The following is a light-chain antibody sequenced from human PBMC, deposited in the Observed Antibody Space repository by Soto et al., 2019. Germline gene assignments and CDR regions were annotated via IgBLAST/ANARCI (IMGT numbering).Light chain of an antibody. CDR2: AAS. CDR3: QQYNNWPRT. J-gene: IGKJ1*01. V-gene: IGKV3-15*01. CDR1: QSVNND. Sequence: IVMTQAPATLSVSPGEIATLSVRATQSVNNDLAWYQQKPGQAPRLLIYAASTRATGFPARFSGSGSGTEFTLTISGLQSEDFAVYYCQQYNNWPRTFGQGTKVDIK.